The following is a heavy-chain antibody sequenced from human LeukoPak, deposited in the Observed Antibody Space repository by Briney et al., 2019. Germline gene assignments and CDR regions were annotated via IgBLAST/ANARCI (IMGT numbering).Heavy chain of an antibody. Sequence: SVKVSCKASGGTFSSYAISWVRQAPGQGLEWMGGIIPIFGTANYAQKFQGRVTITADESTSTAYMELSSLRSEDTAVYYCARVGGDIVLMVYGGYYFDCWGQGTLVTVSS. CDR3: ARVGGDIVLMVYGGYYFDC. V-gene: IGHV1-69*01. D-gene: IGHD2-8*01. J-gene: IGHJ4*02. CDR1: GGTFSSYA. CDR2: IIPIFGTA.